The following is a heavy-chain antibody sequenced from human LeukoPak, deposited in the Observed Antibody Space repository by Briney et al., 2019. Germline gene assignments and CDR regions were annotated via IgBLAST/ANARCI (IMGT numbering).Heavy chain of an antibody. CDR2: INFNGEIS. Sequence: SETLSLTCAVPGGSFSGYLWSWLRQPPGKGLEWVGEINFNGEISNYKPSLKSPVTISVDTSKIQFSLKLTTVTAADTAVYYCTRSGLTGMRKYPGADYYYYGMDVWGQGTAVTVSS. V-gene: IGHV4-34*01. CDR1: GGSFSGYL. J-gene: IGHJ6*02. CDR3: TRSGLTGMRKYPGADYYYYGMDV. D-gene: IGHD1-26*01.